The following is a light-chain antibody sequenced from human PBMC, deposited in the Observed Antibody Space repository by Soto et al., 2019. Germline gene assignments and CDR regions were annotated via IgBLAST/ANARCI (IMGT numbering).Light chain of an antibody. CDR2: TAS. Sequence: EIVMTQSPATLPVSPGERATLSCRASQSVSSNLAWYQQKPGQAPRLLIYTASTRATGIPARFSGSGSGTEFTLTISSLQSEDFAVYYCQQYNNWPPNTFGGGTKVEIK. V-gene: IGKV3-15*01. CDR1: QSVSSN. CDR3: QQYNNWPPNT. J-gene: IGKJ4*01.